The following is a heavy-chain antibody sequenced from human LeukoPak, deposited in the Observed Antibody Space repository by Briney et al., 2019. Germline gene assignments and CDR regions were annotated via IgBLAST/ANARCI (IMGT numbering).Heavy chain of an antibody. D-gene: IGHD5-24*01. CDR3: ARNHVEMATIQI. V-gene: IGHV1-69*06. Sequence: SVKVSCKASGGTFSSYAISWVRQAPGQGLEWMGGIIPIFGTANYAQKFQGRVTITADKSTSTAYMELSSLRSEDTAVYYCARNHVEMATIQIWGQGTMVTVSS. J-gene: IGHJ3*02. CDR2: IIPIFGTA. CDR1: GGTFSSYA.